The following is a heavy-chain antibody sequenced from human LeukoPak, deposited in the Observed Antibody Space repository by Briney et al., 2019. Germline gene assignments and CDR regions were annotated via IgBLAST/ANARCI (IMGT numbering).Heavy chain of an antibody. CDR1: GGSISGYY. V-gene: IGHV4-59*08. CDR3: ARRGVNNGYHYAMDV. J-gene: IGHJ6*02. CDR2: IYYSGST. D-gene: IGHD2-8*01. Sequence: SETLSLTCTVSGGSISGYYWSWIRQPPGKGLEWIGYIYYSGSTKYNPSLKSRVTISVDTSKNQFSLKLSSVTAADTAVYYCARRGVNNGYHYAMDVWGQGTTVTVSS.